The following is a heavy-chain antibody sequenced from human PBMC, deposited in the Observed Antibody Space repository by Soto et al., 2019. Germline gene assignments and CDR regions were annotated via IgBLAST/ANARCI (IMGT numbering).Heavy chain of an antibody. V-gene: IGHV1-8*01. Sequence: XSVKVSCKASGYPLTSYDINWGRQATGQGLEWMGWMNPNSGNTGYAQKFQGRVTMTRNTSISTAYMELSSLRSEDTAVYYCARRRFEYSSSRYYYYGMDVWAQRTTVTVSS. J-gene: IGHJ6*02. CDR2: MNPNSGNT. CDR1: GYPLTSYD. D-gene: IGHD6-6*01. CDR3: ARRRFEYSSSRYYYYGMDV.